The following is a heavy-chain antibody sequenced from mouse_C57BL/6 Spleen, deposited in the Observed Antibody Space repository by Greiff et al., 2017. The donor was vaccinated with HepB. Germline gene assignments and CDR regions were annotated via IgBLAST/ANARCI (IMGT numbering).Heavy chain of an antibody. J-gene: IGHJ1*03. V-gene: IGHV5-9-1*02. CDR2: ISSGGDYI. CDR1: GFTFSSYA. Sequence: EVMLVESGEGLVKPGGSLKLSCAASGFTFSSYAMSWVRQTPEKRLEWVAYISSGGDYIYYADTVKGRFTISRDNARNTLYLRMSSLKSEDTAMYYCTRDLLGYWYFDVWGTGTTVTVSS. CDR3: TRDLLGYWYFDV. D-gene: IGHD6-2*01.